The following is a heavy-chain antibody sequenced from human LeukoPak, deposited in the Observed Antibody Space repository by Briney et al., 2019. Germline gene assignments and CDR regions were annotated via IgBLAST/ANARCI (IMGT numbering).Heavy chain of an antibody. J-gene: IGHJ4*02. Sequence: GGSLGLSCAASGFTFCSYAMHWVRQAPRKGPEWVAVISYDGSNKYYADSLKGRFTISRDNSKSTLYLQMNSLRAEDTAVYYCASGYCSGGSCQSIDYWGQGTLVTVSS. V-gene: IGHV3-30*04. D-gene: IGHD2-15*01. CDR3: ASGYCSGGSCQSIDY. CDR1: GFTFCSYA. CDR2: ISYDGSNK.